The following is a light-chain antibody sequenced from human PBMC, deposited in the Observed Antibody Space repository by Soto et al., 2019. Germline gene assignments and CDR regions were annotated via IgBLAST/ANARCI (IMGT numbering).Light chain of an antibody. CDR3: AAWDDSLNAYVV. V-gene: IGLV1-44*01. CDR2: SNN. J-gene: IGLJ2*01. CDR1: SSNIGSNT. Sequence: QSVLTQPPSASGTPGQRVTISCSGSSSNIGSNTVNWYQQLPGTAPKLLIYSNNQRPSGVPDRFSGSKPGTSASLAISGLQSEDEADYYCAAWDDSLNAYVVFGGGTKLTVL.